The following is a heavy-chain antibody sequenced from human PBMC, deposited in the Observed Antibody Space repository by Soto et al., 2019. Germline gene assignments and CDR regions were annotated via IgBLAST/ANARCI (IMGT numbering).Heavy chain of an antibody. V-gene: IGHV1-58*02. CDR2: IVVGRDNT. CDR3: AADRVDLQHYYAKDV. CDR1: GFTLIRSA. J-gene: IGHJ6*02. Sequence: QMQLVQSGPEVKKPGTSVMVSCKASGFTLIRSAMQWVRQAPGQRGERMGWIVVGRDNTIYAPKFRERVTITWDMSTSTAYMEMSNLRSEDTGVYYCAADRVDLQHYYAKDVWGQGTTVTVSS. D-gene: IGHD2-15*01.